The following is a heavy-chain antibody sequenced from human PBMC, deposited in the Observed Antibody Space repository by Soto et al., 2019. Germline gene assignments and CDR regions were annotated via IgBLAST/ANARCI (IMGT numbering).Heavy chain of an antibody. V-gene: IGHV4-30-4*01. CDR2: IYYSGTT. J-gene: IGHJ3*02. CDR3: ARAPYRGTNSRGALDM. D-gene: IGHD2-8*01. CDR1: GDHISSGDYY. Sequence: QVQLQESGPGLVKPSQTLSLTCTVSGDHISSGDYYWSWIRQLPGKGLEWIGYIYYSGTTYYSPSLKSRVTMSVDTSKNQFSLKLSSVTAADTAVYYCARAPYRGTNSRGALDMWGQGTMVTVSS.